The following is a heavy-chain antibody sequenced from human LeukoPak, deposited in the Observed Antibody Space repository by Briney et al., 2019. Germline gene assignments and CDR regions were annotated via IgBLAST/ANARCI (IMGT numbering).Heavy chain of an antibody. CDR2: IYYSGST. V-gene: IGHV4-39*07. CDR1: GGSISSTRYY. D-gene: IGHD3-22*01. CDR3: AREGYYDSSADY. J-gene: IGHJ4*02. Sequence: SETLSLTCTVSGGSISSTRYYWGWIRQPPGKGLEWIGSIYYSGSTYYNPSLKSRVTISVDTSKNQFSLKLSSVTAADTAVYYCAREGYYDSSADYWGQGTLVTVSS.